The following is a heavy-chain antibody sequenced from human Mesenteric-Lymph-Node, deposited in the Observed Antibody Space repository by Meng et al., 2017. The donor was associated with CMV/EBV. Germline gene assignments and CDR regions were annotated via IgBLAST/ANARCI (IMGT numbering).Heavy chain of an antibody. J-gene: IGHJ4*02. Sequence: GESLKISCAASGFTLNNAWMSWVRQAPGKGLEWTGRIKGDGTTDYAAPVKGRFTISRDDSKNMLYLQINSLKTEDTAMYYCVWFGESFDYWGQGTLVTVS. CDR3: VWFGESFDY. CDR1: GFTLNNAW. V-gene: IGHV3-15*01. CDR2: IKGDGTT. D-gene: IGHD3-10*01.